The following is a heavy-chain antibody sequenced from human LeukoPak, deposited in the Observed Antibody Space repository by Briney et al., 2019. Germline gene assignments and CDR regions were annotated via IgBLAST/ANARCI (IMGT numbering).Heavy chain of an antibody. V-gene: IGHV3-74*01. CDR3: ARELFAYGMDV. Sequence: GGSLRLSCAASGFTFSSYRMHWVRQAPGKGLVWVSRINSDGSSTSYADSVKGRFTISRDNAKNTLYLQMNSLRAEDTAVYYCARELFAYGMDVWGQGTTVTVSS. CDR2: INSDGSST. CDR1: GFTFSSYR. J-gene: IGHJ6*02.